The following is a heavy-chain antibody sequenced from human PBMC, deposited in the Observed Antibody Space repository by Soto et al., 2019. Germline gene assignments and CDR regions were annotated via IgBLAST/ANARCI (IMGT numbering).Heavy chain of an antibody. J-gene: IGHJ6*02. CDR3: ARCPQAARYYYYYCMDV. D-gene: IGHD6-6*01. CDR2: IYPGDSDT. Sequence: GESLKISCKGYGYSFTSYWIGWVRQMPGKGLEWRGIIYPGDSDTRYSPSFQGQVTISADKSISTAYLQWSSLKASDTATYYCARCPQAARYYYYYCMDVWVQGTTVPVSS. V-gene: IGHV5-51*01. CDR1: GYSFTSYW.